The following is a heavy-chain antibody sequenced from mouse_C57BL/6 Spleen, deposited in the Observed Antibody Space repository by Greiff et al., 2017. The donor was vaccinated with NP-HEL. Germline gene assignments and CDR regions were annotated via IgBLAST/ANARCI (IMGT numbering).Heavy chain of an antibody. V-gene: IGHV1-82*01. D-gene: IGHD2-1*01. Sequence: VQLQQSGPELVKPGASVKISCKASGYAFSSSWMNWVKQRPGKGLEWIGRIYPGDGDTNYNGKFKGKATLTADKSSSTAYMQLSSLTSEDSAVYFCAREGNRYYFDYWGQGTTLTVSS. CDR1: GYAFSSSW. CDR3: AREGNRYYFDY. J-gene: IGHJ2*01. CDR2: IYPGDGDT.